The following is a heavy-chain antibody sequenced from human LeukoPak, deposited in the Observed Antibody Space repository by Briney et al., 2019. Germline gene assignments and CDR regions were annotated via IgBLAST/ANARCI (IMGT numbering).Heavy chain of an antibody. Sequence: SETLSLTCAVYGGSFSGYYWSWIRQPPGKGLEWIGEINHSGSTNYNPSLKSRVTISVDTSKNQFSLKLSSATAADTAVYYCARGGYRDPLDYWGQGTLVTVSS. CDR1: GGSFSGYY. CDR2: INHSGST. V-gene: IGHV4-34*01. J-gene: IGHJ4*02. D-gene: IGHD4-17*01. CDR3: ARGGYRDPLDY.